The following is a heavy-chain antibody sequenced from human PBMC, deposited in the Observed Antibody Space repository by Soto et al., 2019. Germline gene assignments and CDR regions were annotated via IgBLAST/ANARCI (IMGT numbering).Heavy chain of an antibody. CDR3: ALSHTGPTDY. Sequence: EVQLVESGGGLVQPGGSLRLSCAASGLTFTNYWMHWVRQAPGKGLVWVSRINSDESTTNYADSVKGRFTISRDNAKNTLYLQMNSLGAEDTAVYYCALSHTGPTDYWGQGTLVTVSS. V-gene: IGHV3-74*01. CDR2: INSDESTT. D-gene: IGHD3-10*01. CDR1: GLTFTNYW. J-gene: IGHJ4*02.